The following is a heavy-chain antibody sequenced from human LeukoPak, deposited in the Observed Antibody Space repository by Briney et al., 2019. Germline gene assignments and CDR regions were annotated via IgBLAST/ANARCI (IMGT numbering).Heavy chain of an antibody. D-gene: IGHD3-3*01. CDR3: ARGDFWSGYRYYYYYYMDV. CDR2: INHSGST. V-gene: IGHV4-34*01. CDR1: GGSFSGYY. Sequence: SETLSLTCAVYGGSFSGYYWSWIRQPPGKGLEWIGEINHSGSTNYNPSLKSRVTISVDTSKDQFSLKLSSVTAADTAVYYCARGDFWSGYRYYYYYYMDVWGKGTTVTVSS. J-gene: IGHJ6*03.